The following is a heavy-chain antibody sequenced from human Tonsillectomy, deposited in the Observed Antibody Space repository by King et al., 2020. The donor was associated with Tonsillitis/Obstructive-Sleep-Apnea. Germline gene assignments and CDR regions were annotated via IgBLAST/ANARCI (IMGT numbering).Heavy chain of an antibody. D-gene: IGHD2-2*01. V-gene: IGHV3-23*04. Sequence: EVQLVESGGGLVQPGGSLRLSCAASGFTFSSYAMSWVRQAPGKGLEWVSVISGSGGSTYYADSAKGLFTISRDNSKNTLYLKMNSLRAEDTAVYFCAKDAGMYCSSTSCYVDYWGQGTLVTVSS. J-gene: IGHJ4*02. CDR2: ISGSGGST. CDR3: AKDAGMYCSSTSCYVDY. CDR1: GFTFSSYA.